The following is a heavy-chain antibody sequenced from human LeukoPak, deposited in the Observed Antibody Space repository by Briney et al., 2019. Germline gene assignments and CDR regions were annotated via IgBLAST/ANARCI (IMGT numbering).Heavy chain of an antibody. CDR3: AGNWNYGAFDI. D-gene: IGHD1-7*01. CDR2: INPNSGGT. Sequence: ASVKVSCKACGYTFTGYYMHWVQQAPGQGLKWMGWINPNSGGTNYAQKFQGRVTMTRDTSISTAYMELSRLRSDDTVVYYCAGNWNYGAFDISSEGRMVTVYS. V-gene: IGHV1-2*02. CDR1: GYTFTGYY. J-gene: IGHJ3*02.